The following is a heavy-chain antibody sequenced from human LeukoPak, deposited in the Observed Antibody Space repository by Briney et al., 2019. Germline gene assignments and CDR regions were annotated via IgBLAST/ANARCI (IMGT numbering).Heavy chain of an antibody. CDR3: ARDYGDRSVRGESIY. V-gene: IGHV1-2*02. D-gene: IGHD3-10*01. CDR1: GYTFTDYY. Sequence: ASVKVSCKASGYTFTDYYIHWVRQAPGQGLGWMGWINPYSGGTDFAQKFQGRVTMTRDTSLNMAYMELHRLRSDDTAVYYCARDYGDRSVRGESIYWGQGTPVTVSS. J-gene: IGHJ4*02. CDR2: INPYSGGT.